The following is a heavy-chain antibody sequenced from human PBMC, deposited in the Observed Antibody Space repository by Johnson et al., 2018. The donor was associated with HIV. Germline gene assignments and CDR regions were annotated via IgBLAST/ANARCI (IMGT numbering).Heavy chain of an antibody. J-gene: IGHJ3*01. Sequence: QVQLVESGGGVVQPGRSLRLSCAASGFTFSSYAMHWVRQAPGKGLEWVALIWYDGSNKYYADSVKGRFTISRENSKNMLYLQMNSLRAEDTAVYFCAKDRTSWGFDAFDLWGQGTMVTVSS. CDR3: AKDRTSWGFDAFDL. CDR2: IWYDGSNK. CDR1: GFTFSSYA. V-gene: IGHV3-33*06. D-gene: IGHD3-16*01.